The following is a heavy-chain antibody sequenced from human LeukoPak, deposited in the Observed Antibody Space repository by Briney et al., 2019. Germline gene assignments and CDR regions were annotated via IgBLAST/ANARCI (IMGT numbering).Heavy chain of an antibody. J-gene: IGHJ4*02. Sequence: SETLSLTCTVSGGSISSYYWSWIRQPPGKGLEWIGYIYYSGSTNYNPSLKSRVTISVDTSKNQFSLKLSSVTAADTAVYYCARVKTKRSYCDYWGQGTLVTVSS. CDR1: GGSISSYY. V-gene: IGHV4-59*01. D-gene: IGHD2-8*01. CDR2: IYYSGST. CDR3: ARVKTKRSYCDY.